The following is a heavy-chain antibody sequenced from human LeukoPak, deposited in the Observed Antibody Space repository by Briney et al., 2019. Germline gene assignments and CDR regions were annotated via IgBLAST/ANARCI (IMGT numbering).Heavy chain of an antibody. CDR3: AKAATYCYDSTCYFDY. V-gene: IGHV3-23*01. J-gene: IGHJ4*02. Sequence: GGSLRLSCAASGFTFSSYAMSWVRQAPGKGLEWVSAISGSGGSTYYADSVKGRFTISRDNSKNTLYLQMNSLRAEDTAVYYCAKAATYCYDSTCYFDYWGQGTLVTVSS. CDR2: ISGSGGST. CDR1: GFTFSSYA. D-gene: IGHD3-22*01.